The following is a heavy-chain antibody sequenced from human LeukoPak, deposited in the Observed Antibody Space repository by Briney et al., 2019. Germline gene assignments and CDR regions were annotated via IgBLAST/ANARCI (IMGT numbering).Heavy chain of an antibody. J-gene: IGHJ4*02. V-gene: IGHV3-30*18. CDR1: GFTFSSYG. D-gene: IGHD6-13*01. Sequence: GRSLRLSCAASGFTFSSYGMHWVRQAPGKGLEWVAVISYDGSNKYYADSVKGRFTISRDNSKNTLYLQMNSLRAEDTAVYYCAKAPIAAAGIYYFDSWGQGTLGTVSS. CDR2: ISYDGSNK. CDR3: AKAPIAAAGIYYFDS.